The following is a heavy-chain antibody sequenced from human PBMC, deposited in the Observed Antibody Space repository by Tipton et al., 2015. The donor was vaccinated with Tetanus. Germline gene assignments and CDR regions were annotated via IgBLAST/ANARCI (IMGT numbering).Heavy chain of an antibody. Sequence: QLVQSGGGVVQPGRSLRLSCAASGFTFSSYGMHWVRQAPGKGLEWVAIIWYDGSNKYYADSVKGRFTISRDNSKNTLYLQMNSLRAEDTAVYYCARGSSAMVTVYYYYGMDVWGQGTTVTVSS. CDR3: ARGSSAMVTVYYYYGMDV. D-gene: IGHD5-18*01. CDR1: GFTFSSYG. CDR2: IWYDGSNK. V-gene: IGHV3-33*01. J-gene: IGHJ6*02.